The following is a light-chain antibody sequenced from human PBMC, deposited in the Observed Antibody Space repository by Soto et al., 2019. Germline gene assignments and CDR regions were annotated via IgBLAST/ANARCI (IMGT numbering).Light chain of an antibody. V-gene: IGLV1-40*01. J-gene: IGLJ2*01. CDR1: SSHIGAGYD. CDR2: GNT. CDR3: QSYDSRLSTWV. Sequence: QSVLTQPPSVSGAPGQRVTISCSGSSSHIGAGYDFHWYQQLPGTAPKLLIYGNTNRPSGVPDRFSGSKSGTSASLAITGLQAEDEADYYCQSYDSRLSTWVFGGGTKVTVL.